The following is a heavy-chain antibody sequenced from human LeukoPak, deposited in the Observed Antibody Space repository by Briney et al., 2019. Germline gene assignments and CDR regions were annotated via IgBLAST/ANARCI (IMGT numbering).Heavy chain of an antibody. Sequence: GGSLRLSCAASGFTFSTYAMSWVRHAPGEGLEWVSGISGSGGNTFYADSVKGRFTISRDNSKNTLYLQMNSLRAEDTAVYYCAKENGAAVISHFDYWGQGTLVTVSS. CDR2: ISGSGGNT. CDR1: GFTFSTYA. V-gene: IGHV3-23*01. D-gene: IGHD2-15*01. CDR3: AKENGAAVISHFDY. J-gene: IGHJ4*02.